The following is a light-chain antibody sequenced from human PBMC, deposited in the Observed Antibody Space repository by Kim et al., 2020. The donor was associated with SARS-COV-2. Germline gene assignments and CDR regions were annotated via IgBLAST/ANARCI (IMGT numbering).Light chain of an antibody. CDR3: QAWDSSPWV. J-gene: IGLJ3*02. CDR1: KLGDEY. Sequence: SYELTQPPSVSVSPGQTASITCSGDKLGDEYACWYQQKPGQSPVVVIYQNNKRPSGIPERFSGSNSGNTATLTISGTQAMDEADYYCQAWDSSPWVFGGGTQLTVL. CDR2: QNN. V-gene: IGLV3-1*01.